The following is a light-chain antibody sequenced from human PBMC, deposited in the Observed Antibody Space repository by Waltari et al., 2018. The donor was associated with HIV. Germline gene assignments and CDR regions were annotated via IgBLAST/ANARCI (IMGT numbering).Light chain of an antibody. J-gene: IGLJ3*02. CDR1: DSTIGTNT. Sequence: QSVLTQQPSASGTPGQRVTISCSGSDSTIGTNTVTLYQHPPGPTPRLLIYTNKERPSGVPDRFSGSKSRTSASLAISGLQSNDEAEYFCSSWDDSLSGVVFGGGTKVTVL. V-gene: IGLV1-44*01. CDR2: TNK. CDR3: SSWDDSLSGVV.